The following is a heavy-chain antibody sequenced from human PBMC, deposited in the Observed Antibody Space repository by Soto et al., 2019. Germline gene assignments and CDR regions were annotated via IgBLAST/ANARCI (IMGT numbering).Heavy chain of an antibody. J-gene: IGHJ4*02. V-gene: IGHV3-23*01. CDR3: AREGGSIGGWFGRKFDS. Sequence: LRLSCTASGFSFSTHAMSWVRQAPGKGLEWVSSISSGGTTTFYAASVEGRFTISRDKSKNTLYLQMNSLRADDTAVYYCAREGGSIGGWFGRKFDSWGQGTQVTVSS. D-gene: IGHD6-19*01. CDR2: ISSGGTTT. CDR1: GFSFSTHA.